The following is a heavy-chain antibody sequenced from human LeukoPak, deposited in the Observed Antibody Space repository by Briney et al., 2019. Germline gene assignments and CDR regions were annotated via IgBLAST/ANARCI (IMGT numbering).Heavy chain of an antibody. Sequence: NPSETLSLTCTVSGGSISSYYWSWIRQPPGKGLEWIGCVYYSGSTNYNPSLKSRVTISVDTSKNQFSLRLSSVTAADTAVYYCARERRDGYKVYFDYWGQGTLVTVSS. V-gene: IGHV4-59*01. D-gene: IGHD5-24*01. CDR1: GGSISSYY. CDR3: ARERRDGYKVYFDY. J-gene: IGHJ4*02. CDR2: VYYSGST.